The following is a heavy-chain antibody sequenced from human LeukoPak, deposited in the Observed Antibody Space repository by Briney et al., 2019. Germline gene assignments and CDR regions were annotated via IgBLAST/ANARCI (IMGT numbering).Heavy chain of an antibody. Sequence: SETLSLTCTVYGGSFSGYYWSWIRQPPGKGLEWIGEINHSGSTNYNPSLKSRVTISVDTSKNQFSLKLSSVTAADTAVYYCARVGPAFGEFPRFFDYWGQGTLVTVSS. CDR2: INHSGST. D-gene: IGHD3-10*01. CDR1: GGSFSGYY. V-gene: IGHV4-34*01. J-gene: IGHJ4*02. CDR3: ARVGPAFGEFPRFFDY.